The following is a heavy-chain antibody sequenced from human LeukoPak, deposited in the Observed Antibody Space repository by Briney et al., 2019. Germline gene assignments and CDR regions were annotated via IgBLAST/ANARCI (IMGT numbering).Heavy chain of an antibody. CDR2: INPNSGGT. J-gene: IGHJ6*03. CDR3: ARDRTLHPPYYYYYMDV. Sequence: VASAKVSCKASGYTFTGYYMHWVRQAPGQGLEWMGWINPNSGGTNYAQKFQGRVTMTRDTSISTAYMELSRLRSDDTAVYYCARDRTLHPPYYYYYMDVWGKGTTVTVSS. CDR1: GYTFTGYY. D-gene: IGHD3/OR15-3a*01. V-gene: IGHV1-2*02.